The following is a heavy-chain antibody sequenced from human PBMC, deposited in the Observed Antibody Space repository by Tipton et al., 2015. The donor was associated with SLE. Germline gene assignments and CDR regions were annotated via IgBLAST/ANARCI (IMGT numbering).Heavy chain of an antibody. D-gene: IGHD5-18*01. J-gene: IGHJ6*03. CDR3: ARARPDTAMVRYYYYMYV. CDR2: ISAYNGNT. CDR1: GYTFTSYG. Sequence: QLVQSGAEVKKPGASVKVSCKASGYTFTSYGISWVRQAPGQGLEWMGWISAYNGNTNYAQKLQGRVTMTTDTSTSTAYMELRSLRSDATAVYYCARARPDTAMVRYYYYMYVWGKGTTVTVSS. V-gene: IGHV1-18*01.